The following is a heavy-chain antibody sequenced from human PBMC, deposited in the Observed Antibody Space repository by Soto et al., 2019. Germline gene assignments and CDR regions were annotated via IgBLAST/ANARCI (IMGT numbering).Heavy chain of an antibody. V-gene: IGHV1-18*01. CDR3: ARDLGDAFDI. Sequence: QVQLVQSGAEVKKPGASVKVSCKASGYTFTSYGISCVRQAPGQGLEWMGWISAYNGTTHYAQKLQDRVTMTTDTTRSTADRELRSLRSDGAGVYYCARDLGDAFDIWGQGTMVTVSS. J-gene: IGHJ3*02. CDR2: ISAYNGTT. CDR1: GYTFTSYG.